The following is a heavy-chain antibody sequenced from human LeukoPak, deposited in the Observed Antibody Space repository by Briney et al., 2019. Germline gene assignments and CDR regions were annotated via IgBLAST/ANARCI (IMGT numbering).Heavy chain of an antibody. CDR2: IILIFGTA. CDR3: ASKTEGHYGRETYYFDY. V-gene: IGHV1-69*05. CDR1: GGTFSSYA. Sequence: GASVKVSCKASGGTFSSYAISWVRQAPGQGLEWMGGIILIFGTANYAQKFQGRVTITTDESTSTAYMELSSLRSEDTAVYYCASKTEGHYGRETYYFDYWGQGTLVTVSS. D-gene: IGHD4-17*01. J-gene: IGHJ4*02.